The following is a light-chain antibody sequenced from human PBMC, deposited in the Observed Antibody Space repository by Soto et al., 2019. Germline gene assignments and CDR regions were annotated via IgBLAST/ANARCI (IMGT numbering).Light chain of an antibody. Sequence: DIQMTQSPSTLSASVGDRVTITCRASQTIFRWLAWYQQKQGKAPRLLIFDASTLESGVTSRFSGSGSGTEFTLTISSLLPDDFATYYCQQYNAYSWTFGQGTKVEIK. CDR1: QTIFRW. V-gene: IGKV1-5*01. CDR2: DAS. CDR3: QQYNAYSWT. J-gene: IGKJ1*01.